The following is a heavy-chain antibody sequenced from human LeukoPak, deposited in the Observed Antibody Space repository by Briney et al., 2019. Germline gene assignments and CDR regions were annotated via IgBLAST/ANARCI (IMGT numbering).Heavy chain of an antibody. J-gene: IGHJ4*02. CDR2: IYTSGST. CDR3: ARAPLIVVRGVIAPHFFDY. Sequence: PSETLSLTCTVSGGSISSYYWSWIRQPPGKGLEWIGYIYTSGSTNYNPSLKSRVTISVDTSKNQFSLKLSSVTAADTAVYYCARAPLIVVRGVIAPHFFDYWGQGTLVTVSS. CDR1: GGSISSYY. D-gene: IGHD3-10*01. V-gene: IGHV4-4*09.